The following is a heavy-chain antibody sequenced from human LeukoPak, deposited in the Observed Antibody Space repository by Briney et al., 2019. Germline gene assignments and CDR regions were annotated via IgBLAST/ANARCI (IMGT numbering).Heavy chain of an antibody. Sequence: GATVKISCKVSGYTFTDYYMHWVHQVPGKGLEWMGLVDPEDGETIYTEKFQGRVTITADTSIDTAYMELSSLRSEDTAVYYCATVLAEAGAGYFHHWGQGTLVTVSS. CDR2: VDPEDGET. CDR1: GYTFTDYY. V-gene: IGHV1-69-2*01. CDR3: ATVLAEAGAGYFHH. D-gene: IGHD6-19*01. J-gene: IGHJ1*01.